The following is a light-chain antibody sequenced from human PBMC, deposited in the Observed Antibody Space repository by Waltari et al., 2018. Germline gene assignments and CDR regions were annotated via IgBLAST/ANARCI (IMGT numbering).Light chain of an antibody. CDR3: LQYNDYPFT. Sequence: DIQMTQSPSAMSASVGDRVTITCRASQGMNNYLAWFQQGPGKVPKRLLYATSTLESGVPSGFSGSGSGTEFPLTISSLQPEDFATYYCLQYNDYPFTFGGGTKVEIK. V-gene: IGKV1-17*03. J-gene: IGKJ4*01. CDR2: ATS. CDR1: QGMNNY.